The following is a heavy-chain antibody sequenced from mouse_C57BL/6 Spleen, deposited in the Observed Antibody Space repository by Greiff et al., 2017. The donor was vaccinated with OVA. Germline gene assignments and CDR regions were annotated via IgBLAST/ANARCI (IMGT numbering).Heavy chain of an antibody. Sequence: EVKLQESGPGLVKPSQSLSLTCSVTGYSITSGYYWNWIRQFPGNKLEWMGYISYDGSNNYKPSLKNRISITRDTSKNQFFLKLNSVTTEDTATYYCARASLYYDYEDWYFDVWGTGTTVTVSS. CDR3: ARASLYYDYEDWYFDV. CDR2: ISYDGSN. D-gene: IGHD2-4*01. CDR1: GYSITSGYY. J-gene: IGHJ1*03. V-gene: IGHV3-6*01.